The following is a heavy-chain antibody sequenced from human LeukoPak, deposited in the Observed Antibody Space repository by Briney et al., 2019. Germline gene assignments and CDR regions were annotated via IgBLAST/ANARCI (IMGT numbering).Heavy chain of an antibody. CDR3: ARSKYYYGSGSLGDY. Sequence: ASVKVSCKASGYTFTSYGISWVRQAPGQGLEWMGWISAYNGNTNYAQKLQGRVTMTTDTSTSTAYMELRSLRSDDTAVYYCARSKYYYGSGSLGDYWGQGTLVTVSS. CDR1: GYTFTSYG. J-gene: IGHJ4*02. CDR2: ISAYNGNT. D-gene: IGHD3-10*01. V-gene: IGHV1-18*01.